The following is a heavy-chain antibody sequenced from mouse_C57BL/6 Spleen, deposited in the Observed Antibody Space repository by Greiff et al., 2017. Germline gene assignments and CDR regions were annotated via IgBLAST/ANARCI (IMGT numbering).Heavy chain of an antibody. D-gene: IGHD1-1*01. J-gene: IGHJ2*01. Sequence: EVQRVESGAELVRPGASVKLSCTASGFNINDDYMHWVKQRPEQGLEWIGWIDPENGDTDYASKFQGTATITADPSSKPTYLQLSSLTSEDTAVYYCTLPPTVVAGGYYFDYWGQGTTLTVSS. CDR3: TLPPTVVAGGYYFDY. CDR2: IDPENGDT. CDR1: GFNINDDY. V-gene: IGHV14-4*01.